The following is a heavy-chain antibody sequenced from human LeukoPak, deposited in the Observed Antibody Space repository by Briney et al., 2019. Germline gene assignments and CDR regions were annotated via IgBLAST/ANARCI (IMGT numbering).Heavy chain of an antibody. CDR3: ARDQHSYGYAPYYFDY. D-gene: IGHD5-18*01. J-gene: IGHJ4*02. Sequence: GGSLRLSCAASGFTFSSYSMNWVRQAPGKGLEWVSSISSSSSYIYYADSVKGRFTISRDNAKNSLYPQMNSLRAEDTAVYYCARDQHSYGYAPYYFDYWGQGTLVTVSS. CDR1: GFTFSSYS. CDR2: ISSSSSYI. V-gene: IGHV3-21*01.